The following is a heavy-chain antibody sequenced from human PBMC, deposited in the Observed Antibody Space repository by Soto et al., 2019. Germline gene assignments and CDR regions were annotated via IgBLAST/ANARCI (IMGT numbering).Heavy chain of an antibody. D-gene: IGHD2-8*01. CDR3: ARSRIVLMVYAIRGYFDY. Sequence: LFLTCAVYGGSFSGYYWSWIRQPPGKGLEWIGEINHSGSTNYNPSLKSRVTISVDTSKNQFSLKLSSVTAADTAVYYCARSRIVLMVYAIRGYFDYWGQGTLVTVSS. V-gene: IGHV4-34*01. CDR1: GGSFSGYY. J-gene: IGHJ4*02. CDR2: INHSGST.